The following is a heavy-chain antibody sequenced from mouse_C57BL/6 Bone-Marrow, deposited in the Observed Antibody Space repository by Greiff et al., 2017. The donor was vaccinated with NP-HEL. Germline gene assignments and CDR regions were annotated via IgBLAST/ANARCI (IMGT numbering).Heavy chain of an antibody. CDR2: IHPNSGST. J-gene: IGHJ3*01. D-gene: IGHD1-1*01. Sequence: VQLQQPGAELVKPGASVKLSCKASGYTFTSYWMHWVKQRPGQGLEWIGMIHPNSGSTNYYEKFKSKATLTVDKSSSTAYMQPSSLTSEYSAVYYCARAAPHYYGSSSWFAYWGQGTLVTVSA. CDR3: ARAAPHYYGSSSWFAY. V-gene: IGHV1-64*01. CDR1: GYTFTSYW.